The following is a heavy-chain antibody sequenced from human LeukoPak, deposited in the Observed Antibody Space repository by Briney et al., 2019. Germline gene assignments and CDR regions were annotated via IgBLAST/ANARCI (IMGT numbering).Heavy chain of an antibody. CDR3: ARDRVVPAFNWFDP. Sequence: SVKVSCKASGGTFSSYAISWVRQAPGQGLEWMGRIIPILGIANYAQKFQGRVTITADKSTSTAYMELSSLRSEDTAVYYCARDRVVPAFNWFDPWGQGTLVTVSS. J-gene: IGHJ5*02. V-gene: IGHV1-69*04. CDR2: IIPILGIA. CDR1: GGTFSSYA. D-gene: IGHD2-2*01.